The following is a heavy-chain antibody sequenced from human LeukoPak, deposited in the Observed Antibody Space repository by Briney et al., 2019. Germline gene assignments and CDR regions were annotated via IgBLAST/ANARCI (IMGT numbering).Heavy chain of an antibody. CDR2: ISYDGSNK. V-gene: IGHV3-30*18. J-gene: IGHJ4*02. CDR3: AKDPYYDSSGYYYFDY. CDR1: GFTFSSYG. Sequence: PGGSLRLSCAASGFTFSSYGMHWVRQAPGKGLEWVAVISYDGSNKYYADSVKGRFTISRDNSKNTLYLQMNSLRAEDTAVYYCAKDPYYDSSGYYYFDYWGQGTLVTVSS. D-gene: IGHD3-22*01.